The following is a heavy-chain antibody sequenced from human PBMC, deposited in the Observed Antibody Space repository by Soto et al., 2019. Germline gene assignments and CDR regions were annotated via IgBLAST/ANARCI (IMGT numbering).Heavy chain of an antibody. V-gene: IGHV1-46*01. D-gene: IGHD6-19*01. Sequence: ASVKVSCKASGYTFTSYYMHWVRQAPGQGLEWMGIINPSGGSTSYAQKFQGRATMTRDTSTSTVYMELSSLRSEDTAVYYCASEGSPIAVAGHNGGLDAFDIWGQGTMVTVSS. J-gene: IGHJ3*02. CDR2: INPSGGST. CDR1: GYTFTSYY. CDR3: ASEGSPIAVAGHNGGLDAFDI.